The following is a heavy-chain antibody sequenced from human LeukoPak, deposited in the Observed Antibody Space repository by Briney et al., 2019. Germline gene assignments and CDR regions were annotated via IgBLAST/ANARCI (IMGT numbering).Heavy chain of an antibody. Sequence: SETLSLTCTVSGGSISSSSYYWGWIRQPPGKGLEWIGSIYYSGSTYYNPSLKSRVTISADTSKNQSSLKLSSVTAADTAVYYCARDYSGYYTWGQGTLVTVSS. CDR1: GGSISSSSYY. CDR3: ARDYSGYYT. J-gene: IGHJ4*02. CDR2: IYYSGST. D-gene: IGHD3-22*01. V-gene: IGHV4-39*07.